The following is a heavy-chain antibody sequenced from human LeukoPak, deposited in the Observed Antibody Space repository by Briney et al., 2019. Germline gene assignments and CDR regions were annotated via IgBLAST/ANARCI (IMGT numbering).Heavy chain of an antibody. CDR2: ISYDGSNK. D-gene: IGHD4-17*01. J-gene: IGHJ4*02. Sequence: QPGGSLRLSCAVSGFTFSSYAMHWVRQAPGKGLEWVAVISYDGSNKYYADSVKGRFTISRDNSKNTLYLQMNSLRAEDTAVYYCARDGADYGDYGLSYFDYWGQGTLVTVST. V-gene: IGHV3-30*04. CDR1: GFTFSSYA. CDR3: ARDGADYGDYGLSYFDY.